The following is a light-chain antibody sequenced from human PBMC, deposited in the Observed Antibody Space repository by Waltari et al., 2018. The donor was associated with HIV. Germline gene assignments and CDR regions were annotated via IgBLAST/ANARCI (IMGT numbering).Light chain of an antibody. J-gene: IGKJ1*01. CDR1: QSVSSSY. Sequence: ESVLTQSRGTLSLSPGERATLSCRASQSVSSSYLAWYQQQPGQAPRLLIYGASTRATGIPDRFRGSGSGTDFTLTISRLEPEDFAVYYCQQYGSASWTFGQGTKVEIK. CDR3: QQYGSASWT. CDR2: GAS. V-gene: IGKV3-20*01.